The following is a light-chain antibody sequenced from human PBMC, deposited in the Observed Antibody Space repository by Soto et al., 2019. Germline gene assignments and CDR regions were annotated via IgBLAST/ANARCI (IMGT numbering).Light chain of an antibody. CDR3: QQFYYYPHT. V-gene: IGKV1-39*01. CDR2: GAS. Sequence: IPLTPSPSSLSASVGAGVTLTCRASHTIASYLNWYQQKPGQVPEVLIYGASRLHVGVPSRFTGSGYGTDFTLTINNLQPEDFAIYYCQQFYYYPHTFGQGTKLELK. J-gene: IGKJ2*01. CDR1: HTIASY.